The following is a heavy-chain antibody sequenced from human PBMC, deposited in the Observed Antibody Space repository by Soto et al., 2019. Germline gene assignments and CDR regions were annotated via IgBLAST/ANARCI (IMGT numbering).Heavy chain of an antibody. Sequence: GESLKISCTGSGYRFTNFWIGWVRQMPGKGLEWMGIIYPGDSDTTYGPSSEGQVTFSADRSTSTAYLEWSSLRASDTAMYYCAKTYSGDSNDAFDIWGQGTLVTVSS. CDR1: GYRFTNFW. D-gene: IGHD1-26*01. J-gene: IGHJ3*02. CDR2: IYPGDSDT. CDR3: AKTYSGDSNDAFDI. V-gene: IGHV5-51*01.